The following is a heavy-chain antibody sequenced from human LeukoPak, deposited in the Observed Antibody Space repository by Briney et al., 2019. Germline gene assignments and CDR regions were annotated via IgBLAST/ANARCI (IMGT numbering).Heavy chain of an antibody. CDR2: ISSRSSYI. CDR1: GFTFSSYS. J-gene: IGHJ6*03. CDR3: AIVVPHDLAAANYYMDV. D-gene: IGHD6-13*01. Sequence: GGSLRLSCAASGFTFSSYSMNWVRQAPGKGLEWVSSISSRSSYIDYADSVKGRFTISRDNAKNSLYLQMNSLRAEDTAVYYCAIVVPHDLAAANYYMDVWGKGTTVTVSS. V-gene: IGHV3-21*01.